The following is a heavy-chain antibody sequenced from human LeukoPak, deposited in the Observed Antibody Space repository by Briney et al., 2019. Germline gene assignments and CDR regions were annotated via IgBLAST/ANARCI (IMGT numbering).Heavy chain of an antibody. V-gene: IGHV1-2*06. CDR3: ARDREYYDFWSGYSNYYYGMDV. D-gene: IGHD3-3*01. J-gene: IGHJ6*02. CDR2: INPNSGGT. CDR1: GYTFTSYG. Sequence: ASVKVSCKASGYTFTSYGISWVRQAPGQGLEWMGRINPNSGGTNYAQKFQGRVTMTRDTSITTAYMELSRLRSDDTAVYYCARDREYYDFWSGYSNYYYGMDVWGRGTTVTVSS.